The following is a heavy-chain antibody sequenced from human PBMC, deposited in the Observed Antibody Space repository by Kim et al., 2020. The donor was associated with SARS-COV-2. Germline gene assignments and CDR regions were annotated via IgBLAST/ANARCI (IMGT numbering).Heavy chain of an antibody. D-gene: IGHD2-8*01. CDR3: ARGQMGY. CDR2: SSYI. J-gene: IGHJ4*02. Sequence: SSYIYYADSVKGRFTISRDNAKNSLYLQMNSLRAEDTAVYYCARGQMGYWGQGTLVTVSS. V-gene: IGHV3-21*01.